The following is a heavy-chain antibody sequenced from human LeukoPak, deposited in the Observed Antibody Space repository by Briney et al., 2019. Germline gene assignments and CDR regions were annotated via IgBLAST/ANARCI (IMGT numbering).Heavy chain of an antibody. Sequence: GGSLRLSCAASGFTFNNAWMSWVRQAPGKGLEWVAVISYDGSNKYYADSVKGRFTISRDNSKNTLYLQMNSLRAEDTAVYYCAKAGGIAAAGVYWGQGTLVTVSS. V-gene: IGHV3-30*18. CDR2: ISYDGSNK. D-gene: IGHD6-13*01. CDR3: AKAGGIAAAGVY. J-gene: IGHJ4*02. CDR1: GFTFNNAW.